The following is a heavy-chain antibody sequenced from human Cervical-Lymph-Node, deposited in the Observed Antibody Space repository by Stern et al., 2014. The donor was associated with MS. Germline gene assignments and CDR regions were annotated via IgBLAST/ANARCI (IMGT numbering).Heavy chain of an antibody. CDR1: GYIFTNYA. CDR3: ARDVVTLIGNWFDP. V-gene: IGHV1-18*04. CDR2: ISTYNGKT. J-gene: IGHJ5*02. Sequence: VQLVESGPEVKKPGASVRVSCEASGYIFTNYAISWVRQAPGQGPEWMGWISTYNGKTHYSQNFQGRLTMTTDTSTSTVYMELMSLGSDDTAMYYCARDVVTLIGNWFDPWGQGTLVSVSS. D-gene: IGHD2-21*02.